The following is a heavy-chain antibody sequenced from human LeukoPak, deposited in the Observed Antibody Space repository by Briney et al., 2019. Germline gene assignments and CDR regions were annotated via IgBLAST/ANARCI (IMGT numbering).Heavy chain of an antibody. V-gene: IGHV3-21*01. D-gene: IGHD1-26*01. CDR3: ARDRKGSYLEGYYYYYYYMDV. Sequence: AGGSLRLSCAASGFTFSSYSMNWVRQAPGKGLEWVSSISSSSSYIYYADSVKGRFTISRDNAKNSLYLQMNSLRAEDTAVYYCARDRKGSYLEGYYYYYYYMDVWGKGTTVTISS. CDR1: GFTFSSYS. CDR2: ISSSSSYI. J-gene: IGHJ6*03.